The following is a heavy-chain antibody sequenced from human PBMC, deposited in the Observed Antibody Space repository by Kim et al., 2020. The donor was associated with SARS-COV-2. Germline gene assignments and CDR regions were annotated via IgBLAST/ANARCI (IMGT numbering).Heavy chain of an antibody. V-gene: IGHV3-23*01. CDR3: AKDLVGATYDAFDI. CDR1: GFTFSSYA. CDR2: ISGSI. Sequence: GGSLRLSCTASGFTFSSYAMSWVRQAPGKGLEWVSAISGSIYYSDSVKGRFTISRDNSKNTLYLQMNSLRAEDTAVYYCAKDLVGATYDAFDIWGQGTMVTVSS. J-gene: IGHJ3*02. D-gene: IGHD1-26*01.